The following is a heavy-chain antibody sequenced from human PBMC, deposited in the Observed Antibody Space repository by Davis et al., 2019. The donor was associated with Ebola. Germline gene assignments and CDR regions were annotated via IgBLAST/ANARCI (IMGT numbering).Heavy chain of an antibody. Sequence: GESLKISCTASGFTFSDSAIHWVRQASGKGLEWVGRIRSKANGHATAYAASVKGRFTVSRDDSKNTAFLQMNSLKTEDTAIYYCTRVGGQSNYDILAGYYSPDYWGQGTLVTVSS. CDR2: IRSKANGHAT. CDR3: TRVGGQSNYDILAGYYSPDY. D-gene: IGHD3-9*01. J-gene: IGHJ4*02. CDR1: GFTFSDSA. V-gene: IGHV3-73*01.